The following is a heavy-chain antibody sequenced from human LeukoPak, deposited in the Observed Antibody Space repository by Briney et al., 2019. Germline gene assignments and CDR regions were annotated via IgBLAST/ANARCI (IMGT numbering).Heavy chain of an antibody. CDR3: ARDIGLYGSGSYFILEITGPVSVLSN. V-gene: IGHV1-2*02. D-gene: IGHD3-10*01. CDR2: INPNSDGT. CDR1: GYTFTGYY. J-gene: IGHJ4*02. Sequence: ASVKVSCKASGYTFTGYYMHWVRQAPGQGLEWMGWINPNSDGTNYAQKFQGRVTMTRDTSISTAYMELSRLRSDDTAVYYCARDIGLYGSGSYFILEITGPVSVLSNWGQGTLVTVSS.